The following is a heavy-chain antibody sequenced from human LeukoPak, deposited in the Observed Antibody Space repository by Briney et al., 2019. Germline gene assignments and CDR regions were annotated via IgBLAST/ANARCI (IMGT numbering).Heavy chain of an antibody. V-gene: IGHV3-7*01. J-gene: IGHJ4*02. Sequence: GGSLRLSCAASGFTFSSYWMSWVRQAPGKGLEWVTNIRQDGSEKYYVDSVKGRFTISRDNAKNSLYLQMNSLRAEDTAVYYCAREYSGSGFDYWGQGTLVTVSS. D-gene: IGHD2-15*01. CDR2: IRQDGSEK. CDR1: GFTFSSYW. CDR3: AREYSGSGFDY.